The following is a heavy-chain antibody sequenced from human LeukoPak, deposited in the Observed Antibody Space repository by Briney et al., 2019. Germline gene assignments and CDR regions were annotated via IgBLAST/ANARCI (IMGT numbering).Heavy chain of an antibody. CDR3: ARDPGYSYGYNY. CDR1: GGTFSSYA. D-gene: IGHD5-18*01. J-gene: IGHJ4*02. V-gene: IGHV1-69*04. Sequence: SVEVSCKASGGTFSSYAISWVRQAPGQGLEWMGRIIPILGIANYAQKFQGRVTITADKSTSTAYMELSSLRSEDTAVYYCARDPGYSYGYNYWGQGTLVTVSS. CDR2: IIPILGIA.